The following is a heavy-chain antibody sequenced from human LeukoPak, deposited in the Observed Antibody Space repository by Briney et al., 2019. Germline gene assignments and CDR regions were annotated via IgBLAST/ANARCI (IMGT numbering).Heavy chain of an antibody. V-gene: IGHV3-23*01. CDR2: ISGSGGST. CDR3: AIPYYDFWSGYPFGMDV. J-gene: IGHJ6*02. Sequence: GGSLRLFCAASGFTFSSYAMSWVRQAPGKGLEWVSAISGSGGSTYYADSVKGRFTISRDNSKYTLYLQMNSLRAEDTAVYYCAIPYYDFWSGYPFGMDVWGQGTTVTVSS. D-gene: IGHD3-3*01. CDR1: GFTFSSYA.